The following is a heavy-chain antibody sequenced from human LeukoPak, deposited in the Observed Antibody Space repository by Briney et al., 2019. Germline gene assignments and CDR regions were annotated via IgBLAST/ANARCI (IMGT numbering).Heavy chain of an antibody. V-gene: IGHV3-15*07. Sequence: GGSLRLSCAASGFTFSSYAMNWVRQAPGKGLEWVGRIKSKTDGGTTDYAAPVKGRFTISRDDSKNTLYLQMNSLKTEDTAVYYCTTGGYDFWSGYYTRGQSDYWGQGTLVTVSS. CDR3: TTGGYDFWSGYYTRGQSDY. D-gene: IGHD3-3*01. CDR1: GFTFSSYA. J-gene: IGHJ4*02. CDR2: IKSKTDGGTT.